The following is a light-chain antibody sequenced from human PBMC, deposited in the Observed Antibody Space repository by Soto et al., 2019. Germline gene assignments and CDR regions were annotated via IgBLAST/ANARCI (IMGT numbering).Light chain of an antibody. CDR1: SSNIGSNT. V-gene: IGLV1-44*01. Sequence: QSVLTQPPSASGTPGQRVTISCSGSSSNIGSNTVNWYQQLPGTAPKLLIYNNNQRPSGVPDRFSGSKSGTSASLAISGLQSEDEADYYCATWDDGLDXYVFGTGTKVTVL. CDR3: ATWDDGLDXYV. CDR2: NNN. J-gene: IGLJ1*01.